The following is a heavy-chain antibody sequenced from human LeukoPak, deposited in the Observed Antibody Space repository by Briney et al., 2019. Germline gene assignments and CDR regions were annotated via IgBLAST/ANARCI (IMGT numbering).Heavy chain of an antibody. D-gene: IGHD6-13*01. J-gene: IGHJ4*02. CDR1: GYTFTGYY. CDR3: ARDRVGSRAAAGTIGY. CDR2: INPNSGGT. Sequence: ASVKVSCKASGYTFTGYYMHWVRQAPGQGLEWMGWINPNSGGTNYAQTFQGRVTMTRDTSISTAYMELSRLRSDDTAVYYCARDRVGSRAAAGTIGYWGQGTLVTVSS. V-gene: IGHV1-2*02.